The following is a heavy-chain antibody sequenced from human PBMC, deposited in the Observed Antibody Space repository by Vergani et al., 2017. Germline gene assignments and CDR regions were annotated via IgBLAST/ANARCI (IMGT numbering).Heavy chain of an antibody. V-gene: IGHV1-2*02. CDR2: INPNGDAT. D-gene: IGHD1-26*01. CDR1: GYTFTSYY. J-gene: IGHJ4*02. Sequence: QVQLVQSGAEVKKPGASVKVSCKASGYTFTSYYMHWMRQAPGQGLEWIGWINPNGDATHYAQNFRGRVTLTRDTSSTTAYMDLASLTSDDTAIYYCARDHQGPTTLDYWGQGSLVTVSS. CDR3: ARDHQGPTTLDY.